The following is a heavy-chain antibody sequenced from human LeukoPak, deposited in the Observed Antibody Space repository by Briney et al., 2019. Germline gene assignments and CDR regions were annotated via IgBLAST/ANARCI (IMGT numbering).Heavy chain of an antibody. CDR1: GGSISSYY. V-gene: IGHV4-59*08. CDR3: AASPFYYDSSGYYPGAFDI. CDR2: IYYSGST. J-gene: IGHJ3*02. D-gene: IGHD3-22*01. Sequence: SETLSLTCTVSGGSISSYYWSWIRQPPGKGLEWIGYIYYSGSTNYNPSLKSRVTISVDTSKNQSSLKLSSVTAADTAVYYCAASPFYYDSSGYYPGAFDIWGQGTMVTVSS.